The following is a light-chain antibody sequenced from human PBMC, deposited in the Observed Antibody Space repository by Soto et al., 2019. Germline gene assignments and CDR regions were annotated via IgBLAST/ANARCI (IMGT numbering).Light chain of an antibody. Sequence: QSALTQPASVSGSPGQSITISCTGTSSDVGGYNYVSWYQQHPGKATKLMIYEVSNGPSGVSNRFSGSKSGNTASLTISGLQAEDEADYYCSSYTSSSTLVFGGGTKLTVL. CDR1: SSDVGGYNY. CDR2: EVS. J-gene: IGLJ2*01. CDR3: SSYTSSSTLV. V-gene: IGLV2-14*01.